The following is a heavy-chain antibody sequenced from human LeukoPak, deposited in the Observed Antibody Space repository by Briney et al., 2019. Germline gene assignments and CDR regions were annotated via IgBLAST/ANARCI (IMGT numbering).Heavy chain of an antibody. Sequence: GGSLRLSCAASGFTFSDCYMSWIRQAPGKGLEWVSYISSSGSTIYYADSVKGRFTISRDNAKNSLYLQMNSLRAEDTAVYYCARTRGDDYLDYYYYYMDVWGKGTAVTVSS. CDR3: ARTRGDDYLDYYYYYMDV. CDR2: ISSSGSTI. V-gene: IGHV3-11*04. J-gene: IGHJ6*03. D-gene: IGHD4-11*01. CDR1: GFTFSDCY.